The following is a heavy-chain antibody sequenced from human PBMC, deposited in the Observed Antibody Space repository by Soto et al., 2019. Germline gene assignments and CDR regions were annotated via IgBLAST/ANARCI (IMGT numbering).Heavy chain of an antibody. CDR3: AKDLALGFWSGNYYFDH. CDR2: ISYHGNNQ. CDR1: GFTFKNNG. J-gene: IGHJ4*02. Sequence: GVSLRLSCAASGFTFKNNGMHWVRQAPGKGLEWVAIISYHGNNQFYADSVKGRFTISRDNSNNTLYLEMNSLRPEDTAVYYCAKDLALGFWSGNYYFDHWGQGTLVTVSS. V-gene: IGHV3-30*18. D-gene: IGHD3-3*01.